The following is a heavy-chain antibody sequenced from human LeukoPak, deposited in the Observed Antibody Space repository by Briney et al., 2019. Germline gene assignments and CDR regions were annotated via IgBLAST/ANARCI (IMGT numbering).Heavy chain of an antibody. CDR3: AKAVVVVPAATPFDY. D-gene: IGHD2-2*01. V-gene: IGHV3-9*01. CDR1: GFTFDDYA. CDR2: ISWSSDNI. Sequence: PGGSLRLSCAASGFTFDDYAMHWVRQAPGKGLEWVSGISWSSDNIDYADSVKGRFTISRDNAKNSLYLQMNSLRAEDTAVYYCAKAVVVVPAATPFDYWGQGTLVTVSS. J-gene: IGHJ4*02.